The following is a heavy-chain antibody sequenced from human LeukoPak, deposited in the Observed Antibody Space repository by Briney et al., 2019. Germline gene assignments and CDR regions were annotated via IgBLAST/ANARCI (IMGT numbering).Heavy chain of an antibody. CDR2: VYSSGST. CDR1: GGAISGYY. V-gene: IGHV4-4*07. Sequence: SETLSLTCTVSGGAISGYYWSWIRQPAGKGLEWLGRVYSSGSTKYNPSLESRVTMSVDTSKNKFSLKLNFVTAADTAVYYCAGVGSGYDFFDYWGQGTLVTVSS. D-gene: IGHD3/OR15-3a*01. CDR3: AGVGSGYDFFDY. J-gene: IGHJ4*02.